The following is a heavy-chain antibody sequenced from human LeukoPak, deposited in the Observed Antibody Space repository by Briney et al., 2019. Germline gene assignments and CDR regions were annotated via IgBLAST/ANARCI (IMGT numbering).Heavy chain of an antibody. J-gene: IGHJ4*02. CDR3: AKDSAKKYDDY. CDR1: GFTFSNYW. Sequence: GGSLRLSCSASGFTFSNYWMSWVRQAPGKGLEWVANIKKDGSEKKYVDSVKGRSTISRENSKNTLYLQMNSLRAEDTAVYYCAKDSAKKYDDYWGQGTLVTVSS. V-gene: IGHV3-7*03. D-gene: IGHD2/OR15-2a*01. CDR2: IKKDGSEK.